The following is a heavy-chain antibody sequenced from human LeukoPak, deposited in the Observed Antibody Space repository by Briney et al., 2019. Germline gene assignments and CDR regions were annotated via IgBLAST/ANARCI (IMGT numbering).Heavy chain of an antibody. J-gene: IGHJ4*02. CDR3: ARDSSGEGETDY. CDR2: ITPIFGTA. D-gene: IGHD3-22*01. Sequence: SVKVSCKASGGTFSSYAISWVRQAPGQGLEWMGGITPIFGTANYAQKFQGRVTITTDESTSTAYMELSSLRSEDTAVYYCARDSSGEGETDYWGQGTLVTVSS. V-gene: IGHV1-69*05. CDR1: GGTFSSYA.